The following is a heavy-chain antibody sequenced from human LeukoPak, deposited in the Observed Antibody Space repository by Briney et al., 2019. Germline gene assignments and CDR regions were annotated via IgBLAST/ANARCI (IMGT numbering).Heavy chain of an antibody. V-gene: IGHV3-30*03. CDR2: ISYDGSNK. D-gene: IGHD4-17*01. CDR3: ARVGARQILEY. CDR1: GFTFSSYG. J-gene: IGHJ4*02. Sequence: GGSLRLSCAASGFTFSSYGMHWVRQAPGKGLEWVAVISYDGSNKYYADSVKGRFTVSRGNAKNSLYLQMNSLRAEDTAVYYCARVGARQILEYWGQGTLVTVSS.